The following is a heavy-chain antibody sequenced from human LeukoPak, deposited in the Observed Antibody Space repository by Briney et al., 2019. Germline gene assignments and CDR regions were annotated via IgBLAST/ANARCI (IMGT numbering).Heavy chain of an antibody. CDR1: GFTFSSYA. J-gene: IGHJ3*02. CDR2: ISGSGGST. CDR3: ARVGYYYDSSGSDAFDI. Sequence: GGSLRLSCAASGFTFSSYAMSWVRQAPGKGLEWVSAISGSGGSTYYADSVKGRFTISRDNAKNSLYLQMNSLRAEDTAVYYCARVGYYYDSSGSDAFDIWDQGTMVTVSS. D-gene: IGHD3-22*01. V-gene: IGHV3-23*01.